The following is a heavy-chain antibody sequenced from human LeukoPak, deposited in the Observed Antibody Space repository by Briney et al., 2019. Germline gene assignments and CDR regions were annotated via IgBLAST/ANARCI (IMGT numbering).Heavy chain of an antibody. CDR3: TRAVAGHPD. J-gene: IGHJ4*02. CDR1: GVPFSNYY. D-gene: IGHD6-19*01. V-gene: IGHV4-34*01. CDR2: INHSGYT. Sequence: SETLSLTCAVSGVPFSNYYWSWVRQPPRQGLEWIGEINHSGYTNYNPSLKSRVTMSIDTSKNQFSLMLTSVTAADTGVYYCTRAVAGHPDWGQGTLVTVSS.